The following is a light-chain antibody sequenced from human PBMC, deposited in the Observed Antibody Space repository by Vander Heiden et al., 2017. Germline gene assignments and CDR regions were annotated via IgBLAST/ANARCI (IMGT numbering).Light chain of an antibody. J-gene: IGLJ3*02. CDR2: SDD. CDR1: SSNIGNNA. V-gene: IGLV1-36*01. CDR3: AAWDDSLNALV. Sequence: QSVLTQPPSVSEAPRQRVTIPCSGSSSNIGNNAVNWYQQLPGKAPKLLIYSDDLLPSGVSDRFSGSKSGTSASLAISGPQSEDEADYYCAAWDDSLNALVFGGGTKLTVL.